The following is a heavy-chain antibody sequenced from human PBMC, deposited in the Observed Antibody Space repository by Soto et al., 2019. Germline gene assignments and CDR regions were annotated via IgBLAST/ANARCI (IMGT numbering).Heavy chain of an antibody. CDR1: RFSVITTGLG. Sequence: SGPTLVNPTQTLTLTCTFSRFSVITTGLGVAWIRQPPGKSLEWLGVIYWNDDKRYSPSLGSRLSITKDTSKNQVVLTMHNMDPVDTATYYCLPEDTIYGSGTYYFWGQGSLVTVYS. V-gene: IGHV2-5*04. J-gene: IGHJ4*02. D-gene: IGHD3-10*01. CDR2: IYWNDDK. CDR3: LPEDTIYGSGTYYF.